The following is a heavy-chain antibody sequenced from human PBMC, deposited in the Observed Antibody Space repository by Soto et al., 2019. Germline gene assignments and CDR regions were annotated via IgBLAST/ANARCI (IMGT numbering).Heavy chain of an antibody. CDR1: GYTFTSYD. CDR3: AREPTIRGADY. Sequence: QVQLVQSGAEVKKPGASVKVSCKASGYTFTSYDINWVRQATGQGLEWMGWMNPNSGKSGYAQKFQGRVTMTRNTTKRTAYIDQSSPRSYDTASYYCAREPTIRGADYLGQGTLVTVSS. CDR2: MNPNSGKS. V-gene: IGHV1-8*01. D-gene: IGHD2-2*02. J-gene: IGHJ4*02.